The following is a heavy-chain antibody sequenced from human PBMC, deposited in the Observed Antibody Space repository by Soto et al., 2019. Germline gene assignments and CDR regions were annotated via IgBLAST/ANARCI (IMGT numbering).Heavy chain of an antibody. V-gene: IGHV1-18*01. CDR2: ISAYNGNT. CDR1: GYTFTSYG. D-gene: IGHD3-9*01. Sequence: ASVKVSCKASGYTFTSYGISWVRQAPGQGLEWMGWISAYNGNTNYAQKLQGRVTMTTDTSTSTAYMELRSLRSDDTAVYYCARAPGYFDWLLRSPMRYYYMDVWGKGTTVTVSS. J-gene: IGHJ6*03. CDR3: ARAPGYFDWLLRSPMRYYYMDV.